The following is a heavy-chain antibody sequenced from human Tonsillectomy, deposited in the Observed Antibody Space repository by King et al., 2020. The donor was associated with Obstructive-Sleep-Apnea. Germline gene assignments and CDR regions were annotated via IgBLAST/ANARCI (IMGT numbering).Heavy chain of an antibody. CDR2: IYPGDSDT. J-gene: IGHJ6*02. D-gene: IGHD3-10*01. Sequence: VQLVQSGAEVKKPGESLKISCKGSGYSFTSYWIGWVRQMPGKGLEWMGIIYPGDSDTRYSPSFQGQVTISADKSISTAYLQWSSLKASDTAMYYCARARITMVRGVIARNGMDVWGQGTTVTVSS. CDR3: ARARITMVRGVIARNGMDV. V-gene: IGHV5-51*01. CDR1: GYSFTSYW.